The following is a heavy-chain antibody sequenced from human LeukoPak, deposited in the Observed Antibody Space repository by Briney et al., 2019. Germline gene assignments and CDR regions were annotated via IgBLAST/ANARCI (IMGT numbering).Heavy chain of an antibody. D-gene: IGHD3-3*01. CDR1: GFTFSSYW. CDR2: IKQDGSEK. Sequence: GGSLRLSCAASGFTFSSYWMSWVRQAPGKGPEWVANIKQDGSEKYYVDSVKGRFTISRDNAKNSLYLQMNSLRAEDTAVYYCARYTHTYCDFWSGPGYWGQGTLVTVSS. J-gene: IGHJ4*02. V-gene: IGHV3-7*01. CDR3: ARYTHTYCDFWSGPGY.